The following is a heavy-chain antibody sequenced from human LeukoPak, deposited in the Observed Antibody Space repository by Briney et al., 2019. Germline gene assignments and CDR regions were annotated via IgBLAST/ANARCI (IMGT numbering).Heavy chain of an antibody. D-gene: IGHD4-17*01. CDR2: IYHSGST. CDR1: GGSISSGGYS. CDR3: ARGGHDYGDPTLDY. V-gene: IGHV4-30-2*01. J-gene: IGHJ4*02. Sequence: SGTLSLTCAVSGGSISSGGYSWSWIRQPPGKGLEWIGYIYHSGSTYYNPSLKSRVTISVDRSKNQFSLKLSSVTAADTAVYYCARGGHDYGDPTLDYWGQGTLVTVSS.